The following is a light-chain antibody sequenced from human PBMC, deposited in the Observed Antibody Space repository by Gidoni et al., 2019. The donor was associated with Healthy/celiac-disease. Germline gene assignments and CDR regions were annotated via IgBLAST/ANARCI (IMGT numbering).Light chain of an antibody. J-gene: IGKJ4*01. CDR3: QQRSNWPPSLT. CDR2: DAS. V-gene: IGKV3-11*01. Sequence: DIVLTQSPATLSLSPGERATLPCRASQSVSSYLAWYQQKPGQAPRFLIYDASNRATGIPARFSGSGSGTDFTLTISSLEPEDFAVDYCQQRSNWPPSLTFGGGTKVEIK. CDR1: QSVSSY.